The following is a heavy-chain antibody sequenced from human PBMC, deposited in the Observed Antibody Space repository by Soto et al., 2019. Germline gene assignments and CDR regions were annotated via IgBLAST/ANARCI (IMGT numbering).Heavy chain of an antibody. CDR2: ITHLKNT. CDR3: VRGGGYDSFEY. CDR1: GASISYGGYS. J-gene: IGHJ4*02. V-gene: IGHV4-30-2*06. Sequence: QLRLQESGSGVVKTSESLSLTCTVFGASISYGGYSWSWIRQSPGGGLEWIGHITHLKNTYSNPYVKSRLTMSIDSTKNQFSLKLTSMTAADKGVYYCVRGGGYDSFEYWGQGILVTVCS. D-gene: IGHD5-12*01.